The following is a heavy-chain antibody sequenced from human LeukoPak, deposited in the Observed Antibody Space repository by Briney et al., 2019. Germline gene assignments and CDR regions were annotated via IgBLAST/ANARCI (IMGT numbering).Heavy chain of an antibody. CDR1: GFAFSNYW. J-gene: IGHJ4*02. Sequence: PGGSLRLSCEASGFAFSNYWMSWARQAPGKGLEWVANIKEDGSEKYHVDSVKGRFTVSRDNAKNSLYLQMSSLRVEDTAVYYCAKDRFTMVRGVIITVFDYWGQGTLVTVSS. V-gene: IGHV3-7*01. CDR3: AKDRFTMVRGVIITVFDY. CDR2: IKEDGSEK. D-gene: IGHD3-10*01.